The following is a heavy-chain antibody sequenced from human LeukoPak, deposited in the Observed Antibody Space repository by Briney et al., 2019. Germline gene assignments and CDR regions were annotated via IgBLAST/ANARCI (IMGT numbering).Heavy chain of an antibody. V-gene: IGHV4-30-4*08. Sequence: SETLSLTCTVSGGSISSGDYYWSWIRQPPGKGLEWIGYIYYSGSTYYNPSLKSRVTISVDTSKNQFSLKLSSVTAADTAVYYCARRVGATNPYFDYWGQGTLVTVSS. CDR2: IYYSGST. D-gene: IGHD1-26*01. CDR3: ARRVGATNPYFDY. J-gene: IGHJ4*02. CDR1: GGSISSGDYY.